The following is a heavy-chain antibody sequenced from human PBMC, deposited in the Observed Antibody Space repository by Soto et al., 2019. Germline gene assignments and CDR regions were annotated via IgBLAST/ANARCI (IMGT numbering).Heavy chain of an antibody. CDR1: GYNFNRYS. Sequence: GESLKISCKGSGYNFNRYSIGWVRQIPGKGLEWMGVIYPGDSDTGYSPSLQGQVTISADKSSSAAYLQWSSLQASDTATYYCARSLVNGTYEAFDIWGQGTMVTVSS. V-gene: IGHV5-51*01. D-gene: IGHD6-13*01. CDR3: ARSLVNGTYEAFDI. CDR2: IYPGDSDT. J-gene: IGHJ3*02.